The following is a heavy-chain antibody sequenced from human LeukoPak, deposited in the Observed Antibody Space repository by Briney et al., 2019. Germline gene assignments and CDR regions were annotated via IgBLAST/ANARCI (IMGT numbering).Heavy chain of an antibody. Sequence: PGGSLRLSCSASGFTFSSYAMHWVRQAPGKGLEYVSAIGSSGGGTYYADSVKGRVTISRDNSKNTLYLQMSSLRAEDTAVYYCVGRYCSSSSCPYYFDYWGQGTLVTVSS. CDR2: IGSSGGGT. CDR1: GFTFSSYA. J-gene: IGHJ4*02. V-gene: IGHV3-64D*06. D-gene: IGHD2-2*01. CDR3: VGRYCSSSSCPYYFDY.